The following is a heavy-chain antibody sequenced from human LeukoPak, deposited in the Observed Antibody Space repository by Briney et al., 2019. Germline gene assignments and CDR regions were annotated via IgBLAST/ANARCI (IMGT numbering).Heavy chain of an antibody. CDR3: GTAIEAAGTEAAADCFDP. Sequence: GASVKVSCKASGYTFTSYDINWVRQATGQGLEWMGWMNPNSGNTGYAQKFQGRVTMIRNTSISTAYMELRRLRSEDPAVYRCGTAIEAAGTEAAADCFDPWGPGTLVTASP. J-gene: IGHJ5*02. D-gene: IGHD6-13*01. V-gene: IGHV1-8*01. CDR2: MNPNSGNT. CDR1: GYTFTSYD.